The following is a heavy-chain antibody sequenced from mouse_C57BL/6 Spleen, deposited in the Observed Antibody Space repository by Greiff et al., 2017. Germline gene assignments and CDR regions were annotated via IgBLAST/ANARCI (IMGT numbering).Heavy chain of an antibody. D-gene: IGHD2-4*01. J-gene: IGHJ1*03. CDR3: ARREDYDEGWYFDV. Sequence: EVKLVESGGDLVKPGGSLKLSCAASGFTFSSYGMSWVRQTPDKRLEWVATISSGGSYTYYPDSVKGRFTISRDNAKNTLYLQMSSLKSEDTAMYYCARREDYDEGWYFDVWGTGTTVTVSS. V-gene: IGHV5-6*02. CDR1: GFTFSSYG. CDR2: ISSGGSYT.